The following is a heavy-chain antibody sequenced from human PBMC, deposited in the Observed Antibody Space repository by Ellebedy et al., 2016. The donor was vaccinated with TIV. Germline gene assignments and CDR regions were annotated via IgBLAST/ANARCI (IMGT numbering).Heavy chain of an antibody. CDR2: INPYNGNT. D-gene: IGHD3-16*02. Sequence: AASVKVSCKASGYTFTSYGISWARQAPGQGLEWMGWINPYNGNTNYVQKLQDRVTMTTDTSTSTTYMELRSLRSDDAAVYYCARDGPWGYHWFEPWGQGTLVTVSS. V-gene: IGHV1-18*01. J-gene: IGHJ5*02. CDR3: ARDGPWGYHWFEP. CDR1: GYTFTSYG.